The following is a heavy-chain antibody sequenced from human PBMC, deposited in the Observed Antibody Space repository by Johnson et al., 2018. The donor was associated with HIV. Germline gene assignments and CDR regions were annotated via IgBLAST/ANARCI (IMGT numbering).Heavy chain of an antibody. Sequence: MQLVESGGGVAQPGRSLRLSCAATGFTFSSYAMSWVRQAPGKGLEWVSAISGSGGSTYYADSVKGRFTISRDNAKNSLYLQMNSLRAEDTAVYYCARALKRIAAADDAFDIWGQGTMVTVSS. CDR1: GFTFSSYA. J-gene: IGHJ3*02. CDR2: ISGSGGST. CDR3: ARALKRIAAADDAFDI. D-gene: IGHD6-13*01. V-gene: IGHV3-23*04.